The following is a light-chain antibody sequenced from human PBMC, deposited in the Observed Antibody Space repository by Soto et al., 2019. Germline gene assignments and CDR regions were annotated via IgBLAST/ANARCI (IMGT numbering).Light chain of an antibody. V-gene: IGLV2-14*01. CDR3: SSYTSSSTLV. Sequence: QSALTQPASVSGSPGQSITISCTGTSSDVGGYTYVSWYQQHPGKSPKLMIYDVSDRPSGISNRFAGSKSGNAASLTISGLQAEEEADYYCSSYTSSSTLVFGGGTQLTVL. CDR2: DVS. CDR1: SSDVGGYTY. J-gene: IGLJ3*02.